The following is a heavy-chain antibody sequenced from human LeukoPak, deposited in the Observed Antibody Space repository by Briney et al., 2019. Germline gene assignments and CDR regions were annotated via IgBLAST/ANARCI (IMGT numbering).Heavy chain of an antibody. CDR2: IRYDGSNK. CDR3: ARSRSDAFDI. CDR1: GFTFSSYG. V-gene: IGHV3-30*02. Sequence: PGGSLRLSCAASGFTFSSYGMHWVRHAPGKGLEWVAFIRYDGSNKYYADSVKGRFTISRDNAKNSLYLQMNSLRAEDTAVYYCARSRSDAFDIWGQGTMVTVSS. J-gene: IGHJ3*02.